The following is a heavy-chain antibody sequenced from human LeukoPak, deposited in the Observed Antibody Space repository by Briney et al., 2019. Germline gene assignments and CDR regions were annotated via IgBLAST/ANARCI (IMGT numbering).Heavy chain of an antibody. Sequence: PSETLSLTCSVSGDSISSRDYYWTWIRQPAGKGLEWIGRISAGVSTNDNPSLKNRVTISVDTAKNQFSLKLSSVTAADTAVYYCARDPPIANPNWYFDLWGRGTLVTVSS. CDR3: ARDPPIANPNWYFDL. D-gene: IGHD3-16*02. J-gene: IGHJ2*01. CDR2: ISAGVST. CDR1: GDSISSRDYY. V-gene: IGHV4-61*02.